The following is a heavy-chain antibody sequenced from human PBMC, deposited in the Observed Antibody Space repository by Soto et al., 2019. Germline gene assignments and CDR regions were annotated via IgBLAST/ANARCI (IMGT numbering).Heavy chain of an antibody. J-gene: IGHJ6*04. CDR1: GFTFSHYY. CDR3: ARGGCSSNSCLDF. V-gene: IGHV3-74*01. D-gene: IGHD2-2*01. Sequence: EVQLVESGGGVVQPGGSLRLSCAASGFTFSHYYMHWVRQVPGKGLVWVSYINSVGSTSYADSVRGRFTVARDNAKNTLYLERNGLKGEDTALYDCARGGCSSNSCLDFWGEGTTVTVSS. CDR2: INSVGST.